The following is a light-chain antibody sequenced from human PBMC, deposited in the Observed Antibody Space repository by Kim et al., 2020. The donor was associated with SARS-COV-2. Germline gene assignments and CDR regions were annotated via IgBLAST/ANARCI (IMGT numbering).Light chain of an antibody. CDR3: QQRSNWPLT. CDR2: GAS. CDR1: QSVSSY. J-gene: IGKJ4*01. Sequence: WSRGERANLSCRASQSVSSYLDWYQQKPGQAPRLLIYGASNRATGIPARFRGSGSGTDFTLTISSLGPEDFAVYYCQQRSNWPLTFGGGTKVDIK. V-gene: IGKV3-11*01.